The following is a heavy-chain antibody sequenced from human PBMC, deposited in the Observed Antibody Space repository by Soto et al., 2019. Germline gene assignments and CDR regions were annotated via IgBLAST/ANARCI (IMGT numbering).Heavy chain of an antibody. CDR2: IYYSGTT. J-gene: IGHJ4*02. Sequence: SETLSLTCAVSGDSVSNDNYYWSWIRQPPGKGLEWIGYIYYSGTTNYNSYLKSRLSLSVDMSKNQFSLKLASVTAADTAVYFCARSQRGRTAFTFDYWGQGALVTVPQ. CDR3: ARSQRGRTAFTFDY. CDR1: GDSVSNDNYY. D-gene: IGHD3-16*01. V-gene: IGHV4-61*01.